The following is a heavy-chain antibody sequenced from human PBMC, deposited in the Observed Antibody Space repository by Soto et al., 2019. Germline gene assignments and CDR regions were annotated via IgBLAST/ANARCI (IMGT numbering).Heavy chain of an antibody. J-gene: IGHJ3*02. CDR3: ARGGLFWPEWFVGAFDI. V-gene: IGHV3-74*01. Sequence: EVQLVESGGGLVQPGGSLRLSCAASGFTFSSYWMHWVRQAPGKGLVWVSRINSDGSSTSYADSVKGRFTISRDNAKNTLYLQMNSLRAEDTAVYYCARGGLFWPEWFVGAFDIWGQGTMVTVSS. CDR1: GFTFSSYW. CDR2: INSDGSST. D-gene: IGHD3-3*01.